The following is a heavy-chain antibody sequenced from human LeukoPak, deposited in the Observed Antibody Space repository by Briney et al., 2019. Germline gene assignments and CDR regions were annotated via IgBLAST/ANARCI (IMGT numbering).Heavy chain of an antibody. CDR3: ARGQGVWFGELLYGAFDI. Sequence: SETLSLTCTVSGGSISSGGYYWSWIRQHPGKGLEWIGYIYYSGSTYYNPSLKSRVTISVDTSKNQFSLKLSSVTAADTAMYYCARGQGVWFGELLYGAFDIWGQGTMVTVSS. D-gene: IGHD3-10*01. CDR2: IYYSGST. CDR1: GGSISSGGYY. J-gene: IGHJ3*02. V-gene: IGHV4-31*03.